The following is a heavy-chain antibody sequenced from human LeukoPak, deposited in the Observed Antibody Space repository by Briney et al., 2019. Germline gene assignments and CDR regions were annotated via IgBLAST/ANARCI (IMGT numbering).Heavy chain of an antibody. D-gene: IGHD5-18*01. CDR3: ASRGYTYDQRDFDY. CDR1: GFTFSNYW. V-gene: IGHV3-74*01. J-gene: IGHJ4*02. Sequence: PGGSLRLSCAASGFTFSNYWMHWVRQAPGKGLEWVSRINSDGSSTSYADSVKGRFTISRDNAKNTVYLQMNSLRVEDTAVYYCASRGYTYDQRDFDYWGQGTLVTVSS. CDR2: INSDGSST.